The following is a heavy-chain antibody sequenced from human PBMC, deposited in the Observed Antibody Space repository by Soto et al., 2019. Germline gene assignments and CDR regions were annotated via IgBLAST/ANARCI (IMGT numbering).Heavy chain of an antibody. Sequence: QVQLVQSGAEVKKPGSSVKVSCKASGGTFSSYAISWVRQAPGQGLEWMGGIIPIFGTANYAQKFQGRVTVTADESTSTAYRALSSLRSEDTAVYYCASPGGTGTGGDYFDYWGQGTLVTVSS. CDR1: GGTFSSYA. CDR2: IIPIFGTA. V-gene: IGHV1-69*01. CDR3: ASPGGTGTGGDYFDY. J-gene: IGHJ4*02. D-gene: IGHD1-1*01.